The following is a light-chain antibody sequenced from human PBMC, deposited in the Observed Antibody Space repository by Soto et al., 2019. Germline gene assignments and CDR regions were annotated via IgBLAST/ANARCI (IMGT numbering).Light chain of an antibody. CDR2: DAS. V-gene: IGKV3-20*01. CDR1: QSVSSSY. J-gene: IGKJ4*01. Sequence: EIVLTQSPGTLSLSPGERATLSCRASQSVSSSYLAWYQQKPGQAPRLLIYDASSRATGIPDRFSGSGSGTDFTLTISRLEPEEFAVYYCQQYGSSLLTFGGGTKVEIK. CDR3: QQYGSSLLT.